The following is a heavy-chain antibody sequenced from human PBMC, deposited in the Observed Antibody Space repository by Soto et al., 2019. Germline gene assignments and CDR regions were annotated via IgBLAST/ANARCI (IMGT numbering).Heavy chain of an antibody. V-gene: IGHV4-59*08. CDR1: GGSISSYY. J-gene: IGHJ5*02. CDR2: IYYSGST. D-gene: IGHD5-18*01. CDR3: GRLDTDLVTGNNWFDP. Sequence: PSETLSLTCTVSGGSISSYYWSWIRQPPGKGLEWIGYIYYSGSTNYNPSLKSRVTISVDTSKNQFSLKLSSVTAADTAVYYCGRLDTDLVTGNNWFDPSGHGTLLTVSS.